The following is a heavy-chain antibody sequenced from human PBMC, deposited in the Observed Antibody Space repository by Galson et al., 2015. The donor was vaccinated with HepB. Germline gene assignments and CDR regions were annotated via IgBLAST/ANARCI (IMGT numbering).Heavy chain of an antibody. CDR3: ARGSGLGHYFDY. J-gene: IGHJ4*02. Sequence: SLRLSCAGSGFSLSNYGMNWVRQAPGEGLEWVSYISGNSRTIYYADSVKGRFTISRDNAKNSLYLLMNSLRGEDTAAYYCARGSGLGHYFDYWGQGTLVPVSS. CDR1: GFSLSNYG. CDR2: ISGNSRTI. V-gene: IGHV3-48*01.